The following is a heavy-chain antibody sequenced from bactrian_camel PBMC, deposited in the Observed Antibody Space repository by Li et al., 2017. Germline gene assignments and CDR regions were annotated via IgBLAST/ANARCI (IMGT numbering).Heavy chain of an antibody. CDR2: INSGSEDT. CDR1: GYTFSDYC. D-gene: IGHD2*01. V-gene: IGHV3S1*01. Sequence: VQLVESGGGSVQTRGSLRLSCAASGYTFSDYCMGWFRQAPGKGLEWVAVINSGSEDTSYTGAVKGRFSISRDNAKSTLYLQLNNLKTEDTAIYWCTKDHGGSAWNAGEMWGQGTQVTVS. CDR3: TKDHGGSAWNAGEM. J-gene: IGHJ4*01.